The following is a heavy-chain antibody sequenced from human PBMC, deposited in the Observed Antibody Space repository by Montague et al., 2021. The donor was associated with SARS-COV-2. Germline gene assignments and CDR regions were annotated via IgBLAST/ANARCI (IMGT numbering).Heavy chain of an antibody. CDR2: MHFTGKT. CDR1: GDSITNHY. CDR3: ARERVGPTWVLNYFDH. V-gene: IGHV4-4*07. D-gene: IGHD3-10*01. Sequence: SETLSLTCSVSGDSITNHYWSWIRQPAGKGLEWIGRMHFTGKTNFSPFFSSRLTMSADTSKNQFSLKLTSVTAADTAVYYCARERVGPTWVLNYFDHWGQGTLVIVSS. J-gene: IGHJ4*02.